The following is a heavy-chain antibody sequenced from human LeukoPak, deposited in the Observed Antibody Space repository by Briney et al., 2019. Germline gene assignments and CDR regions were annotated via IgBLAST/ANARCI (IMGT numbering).Heavy chain of an antibody. CDR3: ARDLPMIVKRLALDI. D-gene: IGHD3-22*01. V-gene: IGHV1-2*02. J-gene: IGHJ3*02. CDR2: INPNSGGT. Sequence: WASVKVSCKASGFTFTAYYMHWVRQAPGQGLEWMGWINPNSGGTNYAQKFQGRVTMTTDTSTSTAYMELRSLRSDDTAVYYCARDLPMIVKRLALDIWGQGTMVTVSS. CDR1: GFTFTAYY.